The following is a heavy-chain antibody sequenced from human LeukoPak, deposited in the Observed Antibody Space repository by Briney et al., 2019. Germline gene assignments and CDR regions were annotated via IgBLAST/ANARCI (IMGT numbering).Heavy chain of an antibody. Sequence: GGSLRLSCAASGFTFSSYWMQWVRQAPGKGLVWVSRINSDGSSTSYADSVKGRFTISRDNAKNTLYLQMNSLRAEDTAVYYCARDPRDGYNYGGFDYWGQGTLVTVSS. D-gene: IGHD5-24*01. CDR3: ARDPRDGYNYGGFDY. CDR2: INSDGSST. V-gene: IGHV3-74*01. CDR1: GFTFSSYW. J-gene: IGHJ4*02.